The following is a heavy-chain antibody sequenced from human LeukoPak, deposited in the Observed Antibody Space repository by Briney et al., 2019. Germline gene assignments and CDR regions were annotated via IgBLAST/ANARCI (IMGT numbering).Heavy chain of an antibody. J-gene: IGHJ4*02. V-gene: IGHV1-69*04. CDR3: ARDLDYYGSGGY. CDR1: GGTFSSYA. CDR2: IIPILGIA. D-gene: IGHD3-10*01. Sequence: SVKVSCKASGGTFSSYAISWVRQAPGQGLEWMGRIIPILGIANYAQKFQGRVTITADKSTSTAYMELSSLRSEDTAVYYCARDLDYYGSGGYWGQGTLVTVSS.